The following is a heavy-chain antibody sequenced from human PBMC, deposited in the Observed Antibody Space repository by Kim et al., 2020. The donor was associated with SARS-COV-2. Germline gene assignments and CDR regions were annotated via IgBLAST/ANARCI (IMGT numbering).Heavy chain of an antibody. J-gene: IGHJ2*01. V-gene: IGHV3-23*01. CDR3: AKDLNYDFWSGYSWYFDL. Sequence: GGSLRLSCAASGFTFSSYAMSWVRQAPGKGLEWVSAISGSGGSTYYADSVKGRFTISRDNSKNTLYLQMNSLRAEDTAVYYCAKDLNYDFWSGYSWYFDLWGRGTLVTVSS. D-gene: IGHD3-3*01. CDR1: GFTFSSYA. CDR2: ISGSGGST.